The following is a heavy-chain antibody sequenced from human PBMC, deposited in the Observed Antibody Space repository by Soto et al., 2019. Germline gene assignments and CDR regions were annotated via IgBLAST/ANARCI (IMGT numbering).Heavy chain of an antibody. V-gene: IGHV1-18*03. D-gene: IGHD3-10*01. CDR1: GYTFTNYD. Sequence: QVHLVQSGAEVKKPGASVKVSCKASGYTFTNYDINWVRQAPGQGLEWMGWISTYTGNTNYAQKLQGRVTMTTDTSTCTAYMELRKLRTDVMAVYHCARGYYYGSVRLPPGGLDVWCPGTTVTVSS. J-gene: IGHJ6*02. CDR2: ISTYTGNT. CDR3: ARGYYYGSVRLPPGGLDV.